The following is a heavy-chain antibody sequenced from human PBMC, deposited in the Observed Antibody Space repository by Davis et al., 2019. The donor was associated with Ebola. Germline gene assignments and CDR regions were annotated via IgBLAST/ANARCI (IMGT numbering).Heavy chain of an antibody. D-gene: IGHD1-26*01. J-gene: IGHJ4*02. Sequence: GGSLRLSCAASGFTFSSYWMSWVRQAPGKGLEWVANIKQDGSEKYYVDSVKGRFTISRDNAKNSLYLQMNSLRAEDTAVYYCARVTDSGSYYSPFDYWGQGTLVTVSS. V-gene: IGHV3-7*01. CDR2: IKQDGSEK. CDR3: ARVTDSGSYYSPFDY. CDR1: GFTFSSYW.